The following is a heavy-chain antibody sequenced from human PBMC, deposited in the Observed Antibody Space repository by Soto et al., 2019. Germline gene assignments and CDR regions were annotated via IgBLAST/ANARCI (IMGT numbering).Heavy chain of an antibody. V-gene: IGHV4-59*08. CDR3: ARHDYDILTGYYIFFDY. CDR2: IYYSGST. J-gene: IGHJ4*02. CDR1: GGSISSYY. D-gene: IGHD3-9*01. Sequence: SETLSLTCTVSGGSISSYYWSWVRQPPGRGLEWIGSIYYSGSTYYNPSLKSRVTISVDTSKNQFSLKLSSVTAADTAVYYCARHDYDILTGYYIFFDYWGQGTLVTVSS.